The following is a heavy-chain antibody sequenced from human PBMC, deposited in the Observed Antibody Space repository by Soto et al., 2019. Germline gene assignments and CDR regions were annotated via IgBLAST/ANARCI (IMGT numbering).Heavy chain of an antibody. J-gene: IGHJ5*02. CDR3: TKQGPWFDP. V-gene: IGHV3-23*01. CDR2: ISSSGGST. CDR1: GFTFSNYA. Sequence: PGGSLRLSCAASGFTFSNYAMNWVRQAPGKGLEWVSAISSSGGSTYYADSVKGRFTISRDNSMNTLYLQMNSLRAEDTAVYYCTKQGPWFDPWGQGTLVTVSS.